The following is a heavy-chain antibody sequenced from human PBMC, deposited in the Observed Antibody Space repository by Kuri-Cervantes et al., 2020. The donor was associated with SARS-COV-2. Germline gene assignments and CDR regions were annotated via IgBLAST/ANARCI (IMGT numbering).Heavy chain of an antibody. Sequence: GESLKISCAASGFTFSSYSMNWVRQAPGKGLEWVGFIRSKAYGGTTEYAASVKGRFTISRDDSKSIAYLQMNSLKTEDTAVYYCTRGDFWSGYYFDYWGQGTLVTVSS. V-gene: IGHV3-49*04. CDR3: TRGDFWSGYYFDY. CDR2: IRSKAYGGTT. D-gene: IGHD3-3*01. CDR1: GFTFSSYS. J-gene: IGHJ4*02.